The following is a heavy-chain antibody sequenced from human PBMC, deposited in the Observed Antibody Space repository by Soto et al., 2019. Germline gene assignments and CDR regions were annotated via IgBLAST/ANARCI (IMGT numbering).Heavy chain of an antibody. CDR3: ARDPGEFYFDY. Sequence: ASVKVSCKASGYSFTSYGVGWVRQAPGQGLEWMGWISTNNGNTNYAQKLQGRVTMTTDTSTSTAYMELRSLRSDDTAVYYCARDPGEFYFDYWGQGALVTVSS. CDR2: ISTNNGNT. J-gene: IGHJ4*02. V-gene: IGHV1-18*04. CDR1: GYSFTSYG.